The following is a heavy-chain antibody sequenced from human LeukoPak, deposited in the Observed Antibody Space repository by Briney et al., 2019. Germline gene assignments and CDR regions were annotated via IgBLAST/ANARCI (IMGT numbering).Heavy chain of an antibody. V-gene: IGHV3-48*04. CDR1: GFSSSSYS. CDR3: ARDQGYCSSTSCQYWYFDL. Sequence: PGGSLRLSCAASGFSSSSYSMNWVRQAPGKGLEWVSYISSSSSTIYYAGSVKGRFTISRDNAKNSLDLQMNSLRAEDTAVYYCARDQGYCSSTSCQYWYFDLWGRGTLVTVSS. D-gene: IGHD2-2*01. CDR2: ISSSSSTI. J-gene: IGHJ2*01.